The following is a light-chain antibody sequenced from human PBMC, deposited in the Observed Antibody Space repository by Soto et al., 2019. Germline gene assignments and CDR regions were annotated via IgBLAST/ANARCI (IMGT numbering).Light chain of an antibody. CDR3: SSYAGTHIV. CDR2: DVS. CDR1: SSDVGGYNY. J-gene: IGLJ1*01. V-gene: IGLV2-8*01. Sequence: QSVLTQPPSASGSPGQSVAISCTGTSSDVGGYNYVSWYQQHPGKAPKLMIYDVSKRPSGVPDRFSGSKSGNTASLTVSGHQAEDEAEYYCSSYAGTHIVFGTGTKVTVL.